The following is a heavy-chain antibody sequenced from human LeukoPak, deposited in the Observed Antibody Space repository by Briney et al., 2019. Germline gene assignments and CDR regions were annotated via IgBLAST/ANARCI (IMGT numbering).Heavy chain of an antibody. CDR1: GFTFSSYS. CDR2: ISSSSSTI. D-gene: IGHD3-22*01. Sequence: GGSLRLSCAASGFTFSSYSMNWVRQAPGKGLEWVSYISSSSSTIYYADSVKGRFTISRDNAKNSLYLQMNSLRAKDTAVYYCARDHLRTRHYYDSSATDAFDIWGQGTMVTVSS. CDR3: ARDHLRTRHYYDSSATDAFDI. J-gene: IGHJ3*02. V-gene: IGHV3-48*01.